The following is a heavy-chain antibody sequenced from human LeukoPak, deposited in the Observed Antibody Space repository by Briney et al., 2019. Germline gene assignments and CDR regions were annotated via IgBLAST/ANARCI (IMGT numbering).Heavy chain of an antibody. CDR1: GGSISSCY. Sequence: SETLSLTCTVSGGSISSCYWSWIRQPPGKGLECIGYICNSGTTNYNPSLKSRVTISEDTSKNQFSLKLSSVTAADMAVYYCARTRGYCDYWGQGTLVTVSS. V-gene: IGHV4-59*01. D-gene: IGHD5-12*01. CDR3: ARTRGYCDY. CDR2: ICNSGTT. J-gene: IGHJ4*02.